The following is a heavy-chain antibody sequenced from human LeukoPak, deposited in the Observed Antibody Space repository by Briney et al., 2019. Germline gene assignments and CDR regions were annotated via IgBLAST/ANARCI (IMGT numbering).Heavy chain of an antibody. CDR3: AAGTFGELYPSAFDI. J-gene: IGHJ3*02. Sequence: SVKVSCKASGFTFTSSAMQWVRQARGQRLEWIGWIVVGSGNTNYAQKFQERVTITRDMSTSTAYMELSSLRSEDAAVYYCAAGTFGELYPSAFDIWGQGTMVTVSS. CDR2: IVVGSGNT. V-gene: IGHV1-58*02. CDR1: GFTFTSSA. D-gene: IGHD3-10*01.